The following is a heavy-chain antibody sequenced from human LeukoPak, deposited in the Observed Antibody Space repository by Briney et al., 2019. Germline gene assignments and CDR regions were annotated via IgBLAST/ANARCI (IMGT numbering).Heavy chain of an antibody. V-gene: IGHV3-20*04. J-gene: IGHJ6*03. CDR2: ISWNGGST. Sequence: GGSLRLSCAASGFTFDDYAMHWVRQAPGKGLEWVSGISWNGGSTGYADSVKGRFTISRDNAKNSLYLQMNSLRAEDTALYYCARAYYDILTGYYTPYYYYMDVWGRGTTVTVSS. D-gene: IGHD3-9*01. CDR3: ARAYYDILTGYYTPYYYYMDV. CDR1: GFTFDDYA.